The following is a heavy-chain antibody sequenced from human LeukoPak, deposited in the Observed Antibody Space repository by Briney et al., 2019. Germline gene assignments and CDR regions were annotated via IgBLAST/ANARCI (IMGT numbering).Heavy chain of an antibody. J-gene: IGHJ4*02. CDR1: GYTFTSHG. D-gene: IGHD1-26*01. CDR2: ISAYNGNT. Sequence: ASVKVSCKASGYTFTSHGISWVRQAPGQGLEWMGWISAYNGNTNYAQKLQGRVTMTTDTSTSTAYMELRSLRPDDTAVYYCARDLRGSWGPGFDYWGQGTLVTVSS. V-gene: IGHV1-18*01. CDR3: ARDLRGSWGPGFDY.